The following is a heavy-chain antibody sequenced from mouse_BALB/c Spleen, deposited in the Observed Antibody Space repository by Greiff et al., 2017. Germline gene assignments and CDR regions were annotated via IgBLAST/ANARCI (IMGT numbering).Heavy chain of an antibody. CDR1: GYSITSDYA. Sequence: EVKLMESGPGLVKPSQSLSLTCTVTGYSITSDYAWNWIRQFPGNTLEWMGYISYSGSTSYNPSLKSRISITRDTSKNQFFLQLNSVTTEDTATYYGAREYRDEAMDYWGQGTAVTVSS. CDR3: AREYRDEAMDY. J-gene: IGHJ4*01. V-gene: IGHV3-2*02. CDR2: ISYSGST. D-gene: IGHD2-14*01.